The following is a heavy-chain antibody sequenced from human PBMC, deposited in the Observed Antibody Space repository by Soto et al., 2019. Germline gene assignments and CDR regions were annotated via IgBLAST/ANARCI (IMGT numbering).Heavy chain of an antibody. J-gene: IGHJ4*02. CDR2: ISAYNGNT. D-gene: IGHD6-6*01. Sequence: QVQLVQSGAEVKTPGASVRVSCTASGYTFINYGITWVRQAPGQGLEWMGWISAYNGNTNYEDNLQDRITMTTDSSTSTVSREVRNLRSDDTAVYYCARVGTGYTRSSPHFFDYWGQGSLVTVSS. CDR3: ARVGTGYTRSSPHFFDY. V-gene: IGHV1-18*01. CDR1: GYTFINYG.